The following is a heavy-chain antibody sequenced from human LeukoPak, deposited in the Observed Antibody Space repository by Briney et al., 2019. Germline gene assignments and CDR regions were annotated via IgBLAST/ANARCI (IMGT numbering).Heavy chain of an antibody. V-gene: IGHV4-39*07. CDR2: IYYSGST. CDR3: AKPSNYYGSATDAFDF. Sequence: WVRQVPGKVLEWIGNIYYSGSTYYNPSLKSRVTISVDTSKNHFSLKLNSVTAADTAVYYCAKPSNYYGSATDAFDFWGQGTMVTVSS. D-gene: IGHD3-10*01. J-gene: IGHJ3*01.